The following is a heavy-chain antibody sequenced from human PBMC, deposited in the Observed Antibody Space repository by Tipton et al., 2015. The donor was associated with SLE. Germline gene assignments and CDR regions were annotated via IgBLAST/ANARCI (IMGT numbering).Heavy chain of an antibody. D-gene: IGHD3-10*01. CDR2: VSYDGSFK. Sequence: SLRLSCAASGFTFSSYDTHWVRQAPGKGLEWVAVVSYDGSFKYYVDSVKDRFTVSRDNSKNTLYLQMNSLRPEDTAVYYCARGGDDASGGAESHWGQGTLVTVSS. J-gene: IGHJ4*02. V-gene: IGHV3-30*04. CDR1: GFTFSSYD. CDR3: ARGGDDASGGAESH.